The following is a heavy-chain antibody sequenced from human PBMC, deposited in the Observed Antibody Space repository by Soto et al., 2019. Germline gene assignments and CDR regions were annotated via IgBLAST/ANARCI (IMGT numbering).Heavy chain of an antibody. CDR1: GYALTEVS. CDR3: ATGKPYSGSYFDY. Sequence: ALVNGSWKVSGYALTEVSMHWVLQAPGKGLEWMGGFDPEDGETIYAQKFQGRVTMTEDTSTDTAYMELSSLRSEDTAVYYCATGKPYSGSYFDYWGQGTLVTV. J-gene: IGHJ4*02. D-gene: IGHD1-26*01. CDR2: FDPEDGET. V-gene: IGHV1-24*01.